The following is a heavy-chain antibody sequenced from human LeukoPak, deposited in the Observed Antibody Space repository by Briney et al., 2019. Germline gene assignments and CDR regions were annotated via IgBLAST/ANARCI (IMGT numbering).Heavy chain of an antibody. Sequence: GGSLRLSCSASGFTFSSYEMNWVRQAPGKGLEWVSYISSSGSTIYYADSVKGRFTISRDNAKNSLYLQMNSLRAEDTAVYYCARDPHYYDSSGYYYWGGYFDYWGQGTLVTVSS. CDR3: ARDPHYYDSSGYYYWGGYFDY. CDR1: GFTFSSYE. J-gene: IGHJ4*02. CDR2: ISSSGSTI. V-gene: IGHV3-48*03. D-gene: IGHD3-22*01.